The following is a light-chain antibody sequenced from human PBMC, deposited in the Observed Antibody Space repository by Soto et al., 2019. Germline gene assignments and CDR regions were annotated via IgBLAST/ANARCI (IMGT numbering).Light chain of an antibody. J-gene: IGKJ5*01. CDR3: QQYDNWPIP. CDR2: GAS. CDR1: QSVSSN. Sequence: EIVMTQSPATLSVSPGERATLSCRASQSVSSNLAWYQQKPGQAPRLLIYGASTRATGIPARFSGSRSGTAFTLTISSLQSEDFALFYCQQYDNWPIPFGQGTRLEIK. V-gene: IGKV3-15*01.